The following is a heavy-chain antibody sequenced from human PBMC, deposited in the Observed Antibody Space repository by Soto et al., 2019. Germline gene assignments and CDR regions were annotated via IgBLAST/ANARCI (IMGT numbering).Heavy chain of an antibody. CDR2: ISYDGSNK. V-gene: IGHV3-30*18. CDR1: GFTFSSYG. D-gene: IGHD5-12*01. CDR3: AKDWEMATIVY. Sequence: QVQLVESGGGVVQPGRSLRLSCAASGFTFSSYGMHWVRQAPGKGLEWVAVISYDGSNKYYADSVKGRFTISRDNSKNTLYLQMNSLRAEDTVVYYCAKDWEMATIVYWGQGTLVTVSS. J-gene: IGHJ4*02.